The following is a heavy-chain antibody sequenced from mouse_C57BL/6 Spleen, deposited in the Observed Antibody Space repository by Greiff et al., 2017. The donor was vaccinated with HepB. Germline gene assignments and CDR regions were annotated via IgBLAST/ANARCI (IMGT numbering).Heavy chain of an antibody. Sequence: QVQLQQSGAELVRPGASVTLSCKASGYTFTDYEMHWVKQTPVHGLEWIGAIDPETGGTAYNQKFKGKAILTADKSSSTAYMELRSLTSEDSAVYYCTRPSYDGDYVSYWYFDVWGTGTTVTVSS. D-gene: IGHD2-3*01. V-gene: IGHV1-15*01. CDR1: GYTFTDYE. CDR2: IDPETGGT. J-gene: IGHJ1*03. CDR3: TRPSYDGDYVSYWYFDV.